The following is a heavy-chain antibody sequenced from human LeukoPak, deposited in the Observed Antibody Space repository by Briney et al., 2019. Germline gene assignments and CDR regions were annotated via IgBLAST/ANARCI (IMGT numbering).Heavy chain of an antibody. J-gene: IGHJ3*02. CDR1: GGSFSGYY. CDR3: ARDPRIAVAGTDASDI. V-gene: IGHV4-34*01. D-gene: IGHD6-19*01. CDR2: INHSGST. Sequence: SETLSLTCAVYGGSFSGYYWSWIRQPPGKGLEWIGEINHSGSTNYNPSLKSRVTISVDTSKNQFSLKLSSVTAADTAVYYCARDPRIAVAGTDASDIWGQGTMVTVSS.